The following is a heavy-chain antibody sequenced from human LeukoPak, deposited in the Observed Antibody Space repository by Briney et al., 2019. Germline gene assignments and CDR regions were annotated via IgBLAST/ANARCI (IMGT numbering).Heavy chain of an antibody. CDR2: IYYSGST. CDR1: GGSISSDY. Sequence: SETLSLTCTVSGGSISSDYWSWIRQPPGKGLEWIGYIYYSGSTNYNPSLKSRVTISVDTSKNQFSLKLSSVTAADTAVYYCARGRLSYFDYWGQGTLVTVSS. J-gene: IGHJ4*02. CDR3: ARGRLSYFDY. D-gene: IGHD3-16*02. V-gene: IGHV4-59*01.